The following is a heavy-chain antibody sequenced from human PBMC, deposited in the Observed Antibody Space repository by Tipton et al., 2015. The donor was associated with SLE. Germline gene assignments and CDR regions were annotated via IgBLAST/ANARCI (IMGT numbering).Heavy chain of an antibody. V-gene: IGHV4-39*07. D-gene: IGHD3-3*01. Sequence: TLSLTCTVSGGSISSSSYYWGWIRQPPGKGLEWIGSIYYSGSTYYNPSLKSRATISVDTSKNQFSLKLSSVTAADTAVYYCARGVWSGSFFDLWGRGTLVTVSS. CDR1: GGSISSSSYY. CDR3: ARGVWSGSFFDL. J-gene: IGHJ2*01. CDR2: IYYSGST.